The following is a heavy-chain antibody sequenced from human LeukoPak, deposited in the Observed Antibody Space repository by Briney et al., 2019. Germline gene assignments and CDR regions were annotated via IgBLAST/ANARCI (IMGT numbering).Heavy chain of an antibody. CDR3: ASQPPFWSGYYTYYGMDV. CDR1: GGTFSSYA. V-gene: IGHV1-69*13. CDR2: IIPIFGTA. J-gene: IGHJ6*02. D-gene: IGHD3-3*01. Sequence: ASVTVSCTASGGTFSSYAISWVRQAPGQGLEWMGGIIPIFGTANYAQKFQGRVTITADESTSTAYMELSSLRSEDTAVYYCASQPPFWSGYYTYYGMDVWGQGTTVTVSS.